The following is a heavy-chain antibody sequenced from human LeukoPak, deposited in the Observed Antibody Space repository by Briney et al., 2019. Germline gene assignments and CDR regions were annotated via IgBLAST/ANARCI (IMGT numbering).Heavy chain of an antibody. Sequence: ASVKVPCKVSGYTLTELSMHWVRQAPGKGLEWMGGFDPEDGETIYAQKFQGRVTMTEDTSTDTAYMELSSLRSEDTAVYYCATVDRELLRSYYYYYMDVWGKGTTVTVSS. CDR3: ATVDRELLRSYYYYYMDV. D-gene: IGHD1-26*01. V-gene: IGHV1-24*01. J-gene: IGHJ6*03. CDR1: GYTLTELS. CDR2: FDPEDGET.